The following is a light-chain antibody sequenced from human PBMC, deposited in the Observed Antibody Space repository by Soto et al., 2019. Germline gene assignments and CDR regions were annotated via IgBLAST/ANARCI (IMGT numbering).Light chain of an antibody. CDR3: CSYAGSTIWV. Sequence: QSALTQPASVSGSPGQSITISCTGTSSDIGSDKLVSWYQQHPGRAPKIIIYEAFKRPSGVSNRFSGSRSGNTASLTIAGLRGEDGADYYCCSYAGSTIWVFGGGTKLTVL. J-gene: IGLJ3*02. V-gene: IGLV2-23*01. CDR1: SSDIGSDKL. CDR2: EAF.